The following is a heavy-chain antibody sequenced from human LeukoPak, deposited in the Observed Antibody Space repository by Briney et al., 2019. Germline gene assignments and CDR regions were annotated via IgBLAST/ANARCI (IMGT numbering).Heavy chain of an antibody. CDR2: ISPNGTDI. Sequence: GGSLRLSCAASGFIFSDYYMSWIRQSPGKGLKWISYISPNGTDIYSIDSVRGRFTISRDNAKNSLYLQMNSLRAEDTAVYYCASGSSSVGYWGQGTLVTVSS. CDR1: GFIFSDYY. V-gene: IGHV3-11*01. J-gene: IGHJ4*02. CDR3: ASGSSSVGY. D-gene: IGHD6-6*01.